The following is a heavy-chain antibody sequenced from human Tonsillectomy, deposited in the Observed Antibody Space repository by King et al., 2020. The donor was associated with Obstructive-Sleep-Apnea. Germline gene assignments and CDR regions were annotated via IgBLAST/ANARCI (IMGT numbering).Heavy chain of an antibody. J-gene: IGHJ4*02. V-gene: IGHV3-30-3*01. D-gene: IGHD5-18*01. CDR3: ASLYTFGPPCFDY. CDR2: ISYDGSNK. Sequence: QLVQSGGGVVQPGRSLRLSCAASGLTFSNYAMHWVRQAPGKGLEWVAVISYDGSNKYYAASVKGRFTISRDNSKNTLYLQMNGLRAEDTAVYYCASLYTFGPPCFDYWGQGTLVTVSS. CDR1: GLTFSNYA.